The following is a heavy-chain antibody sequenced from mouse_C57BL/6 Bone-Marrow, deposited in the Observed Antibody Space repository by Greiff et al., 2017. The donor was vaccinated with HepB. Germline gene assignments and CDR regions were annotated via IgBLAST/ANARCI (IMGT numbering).Heavy chain of an antibody. J-gene: IGHJ1*03. CDR3: ARERFITTVVATDWYFDV. V-gene: IGHV1-36*01. D-gene: IGHD1-1*01. CDR2: VYPYNGGT. Sequence: LVKPRPSVKISCKASGFTFTDYYMHWVKQSHGKSLEWIGLVYPYNGGTSYNQKFKGKATLTVDTSSSTAYMELNSLTSEDSAVYYCARERFITTVVATDWYFDVWGTGTTVTVSS. CDR1: GFTFTDYY.